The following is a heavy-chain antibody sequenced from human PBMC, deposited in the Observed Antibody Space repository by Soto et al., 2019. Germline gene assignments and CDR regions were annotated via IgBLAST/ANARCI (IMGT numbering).Heavy chain of an antibody. CDR3: ARDGEVSDYSPLDY. V-gene: IGHV1-69*12. Sequence: QVQLVQSGAEVKKPGSSVKVSCKASGGTFSSYAISWVRQAPGQGLEWMGGVMPIFGTANYAQKFKGRVTITADESTSTAYMDMNSLRSKDTAVYYCARDGEVSDYSPLDYWGQGTLVTVSS. J-gene: IGHJ4*02. CDR2: VMPIFGTA. D-gene: IGHD4-4*01. CDR1: GGTFSSYA.